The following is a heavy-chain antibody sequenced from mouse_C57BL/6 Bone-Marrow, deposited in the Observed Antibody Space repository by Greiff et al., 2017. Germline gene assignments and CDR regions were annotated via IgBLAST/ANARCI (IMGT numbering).Heavy chain of an antibody. J-gene: IGHJ1*03. CDR1: GFTFSDYY. V-gene: IGHV5-12*01. Sequence: EVQGVESGGGLVQPGGSLKLSCAASGFTFSDYYMYWVRQTPEKRLEWVAYISNGGGSTYYPDTVKGRFTISRDNAKNTLYLQMSRLKSEDTAMYYCARRRGYFDVWGTGTTVTVSS. CDR2: ISNGGGST. CDR3: ARRRGYFDV.